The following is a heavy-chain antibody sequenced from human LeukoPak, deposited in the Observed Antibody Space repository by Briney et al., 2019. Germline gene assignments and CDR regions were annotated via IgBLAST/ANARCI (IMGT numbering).Heavy chain of an antibody. CDR2: IWYDGSNK. Sequence: QPGGSLRLSCAASGFTFTSYAMNWVRQAPGKGLEWVAVIWYDGSNKYYADSVKGRFTISRDNSKNTLYLQMNSLRAEDTAVYYCAKDVTTGTLALDYWGQGTLVTVSS. V-gene: IGHV3-33*06. J-gene: IGHJ4*02. CDR3: AKDVTTGTLALDY. CDR1: GFTFTSYA. D-gene: IGHD1-1*01.